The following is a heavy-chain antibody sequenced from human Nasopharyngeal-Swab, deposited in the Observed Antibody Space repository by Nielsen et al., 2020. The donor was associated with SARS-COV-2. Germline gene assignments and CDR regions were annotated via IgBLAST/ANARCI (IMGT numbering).Heavy chain of an antibody. D-gene: IGHD1-14*01. J-gene: IGHJ4*02. CDR3: ARIRVNHNYFDY. CDR1: GFSLSTSGMC. Sequence: SGPTLVKPTQTLTLTCTFSGFSLSTSGMCVSWIRQPPGKALEWLARIDWDDDKYYSTSLKTRFTISKDTSKNQVVLTMTNMDPVDTATYYCARIRVNHNYFDYWGQGTLVTVSS. CDR2: IDWDDDK. V-gene: IGHV2-70*11.